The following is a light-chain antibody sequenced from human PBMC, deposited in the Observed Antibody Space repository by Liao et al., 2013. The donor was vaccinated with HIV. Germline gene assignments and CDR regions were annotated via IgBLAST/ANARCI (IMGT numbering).Light chain of an antibody. CDR2: END. J-gene: IGLJ2*01. CDR1: TLGDKY. V-gene: IGLV3-1*01. CDR3: QVWDSSSDHGV. Sequence: YDLTQPPSMSVSPGQTASVTCSGDTLGDKYASWYQQRPGQSPVLVIYENDKRSSGIPERFSASRSGNTATLTISGAQAMDEADYYCQVWDSSSDHGVFGGGTKLTVL.